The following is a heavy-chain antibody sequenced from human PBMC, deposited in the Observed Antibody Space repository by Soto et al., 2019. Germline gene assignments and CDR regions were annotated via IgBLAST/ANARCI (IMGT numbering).Heavy chain of an antibody. J-gene: IGHJ4*02. CDR3: ARDSYDSSGPEIDY. V-gene: IGHV1-69*08. Sequence: QVQLVQSGAEVKKPGSSVKVSCKASGGTFSSYTISWVRQAPGQGLEWMGRIIPILGIANYAQKFQGRVTITADKSTSTAYMELSSLSSEDTAVYYCARDSYDSSGPEIDYWGQGTLVTVSS. D-gene: IGHD3-22*01. CDR2: IIPILGIA. CDR1: GGTFSSYT.